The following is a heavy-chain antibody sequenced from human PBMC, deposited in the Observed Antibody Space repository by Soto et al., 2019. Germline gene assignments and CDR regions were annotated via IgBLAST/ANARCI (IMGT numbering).Heavy chain of an antibody. CDR2: IYHSGST. J-gene: IGHJ4*02. Sequence: QLQLQESGSGLVKPSQTLSLTCAVSDGSISSGGYSWSWIRQPPGKGLEWIGYIYHSGSTYYNPSLKSRVTISVDRSKNQFSLKLSSVTAADTAVYYCARDSFGGSPHYFDYWGQGTLVTVSS. V-gene: IGHV4-30-2*01. D-gene: IGHD3-10*01. CDR3: ARDSFGGSPHYFDY. CDR1: DGSISSGGYS.